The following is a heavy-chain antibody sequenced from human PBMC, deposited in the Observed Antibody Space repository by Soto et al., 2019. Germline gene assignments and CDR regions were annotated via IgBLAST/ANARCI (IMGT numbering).Heavy chain of an antibody. J-gene: IGHJ4*02. CDR1: GFTFSSYA. D-gene: IGHD3-22*01. V-gene: IGHV3-30-3*01. Sequence: PGGSLRLSCAASGFTFSSYAMHWVRQAPGKGLEWVAVISYDGSNKYYADSVKGRFTISRDNSNNTLYLQMNSLRAEDTVVYYCARGYYYDSSGYYYFDYWGQGTLVTVSS. CDR2: ISYDGSNK. CDR3: ARGYYYDSSGYYYFDY.